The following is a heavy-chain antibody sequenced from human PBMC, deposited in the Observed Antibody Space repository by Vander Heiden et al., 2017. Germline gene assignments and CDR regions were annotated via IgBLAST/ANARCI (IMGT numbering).Heavy chain of an antibody. CDR2: ISSSGSTI. CDR3: ARDHSGYDSREVDYYYGMDV. V-gene: IGHV3-48*03. J-gene: IGHJ6*02. CDR1: GLTFSSYE. Sequence: EVQLVESGGGLVQPGGSRRLSCAASGLTFSSYEMNWVRQAPGKGLEWVSYISSSGSTIYYADSVKGRFTISRDNAKNSLYLQMNSLRAEDTAVYYCARDHSGYDSREVDYYYGMDVWGQGTTVTVSS. D-gene: IGHD5-12*01.